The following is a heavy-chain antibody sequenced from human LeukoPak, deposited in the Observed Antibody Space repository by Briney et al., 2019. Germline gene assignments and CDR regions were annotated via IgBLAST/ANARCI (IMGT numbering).Heavy chain of an antibody. D-gene: IGHD6-6*01. V-gene: IGHV3-53*01. Sequence: GGSLRLSCAVSGFIVSNNYMNWARQAPGKGLEWVSLLYSAGATYYADSVMGRFTISRDNSRNTLYLQMNSLTAEDTAVYYCARVFEYSTSRGYFDYWGQGTLVTVSS. J-gene: IGHJ4*02. CDR2: LYSAGAT. CDR3: ARVFEYSTSRGYFDY. CDR1: GFIVSNNY.